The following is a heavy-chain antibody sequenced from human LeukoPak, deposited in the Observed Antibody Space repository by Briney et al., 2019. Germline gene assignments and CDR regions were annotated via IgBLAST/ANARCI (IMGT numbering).Heavy chain of an antibody. J-gene: IGHJ4*02. CDR2: INNSSNSI. V-gene: IGHV3-48*01. Sequence: GGSLRLSCVASGFTFSSYSMNWVRQAPGKGLEWVSYINNSSNSIYKADSVKGRFTISRDNAKNSVYLQMDSLRAEDTAVYYCAKGVGAPDSWGQGTLVTVSS. D-gene: IGHD1-26*01. CDR3: AKGVGAPDS. CDR1: GFTFSSYS.